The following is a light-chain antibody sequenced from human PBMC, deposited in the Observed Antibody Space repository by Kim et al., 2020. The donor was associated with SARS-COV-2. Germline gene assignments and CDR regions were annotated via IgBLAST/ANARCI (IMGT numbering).Light chain of an antibody. V-gene: IGKV3-20*01. CDR3: QYYDTSPYT. J-gene: IGKJ2*01. Sequence: LSQEERATLSCRASPRVSTSNLAWYQQKPGQAPRLLIYAAIHRPGGIPDRFSGSGSGTDFTLTISRLEPEDFAVYYCQYYDTSPYTFGQGTKLEI. CDR2: AAI. CDR1: PRVSTSN.